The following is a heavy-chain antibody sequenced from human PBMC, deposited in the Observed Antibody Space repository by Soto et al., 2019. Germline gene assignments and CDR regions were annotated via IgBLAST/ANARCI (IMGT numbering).Heavy chain of an antibody. CDR1: GGSISSYY. Sequence: SDTLSLTFTVSGGSISSYYWSWIRQPPGKGLEWILYIYYSGSTNYNPSLKSLVTISVDTSKNQFSLKLSSVTAADTAVYYCARDRGCINWFNXWVKVTLVTVSX. CDR3: ARDRGCINWFNX. CDR2: IYYSGST. V-gene: IGHV4-59*01. J-gene: IGHJ5*02.